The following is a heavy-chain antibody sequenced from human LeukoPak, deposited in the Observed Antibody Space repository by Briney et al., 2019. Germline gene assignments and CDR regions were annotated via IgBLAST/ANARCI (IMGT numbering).Heavy chain of an antibody. CDR2: ISRSGSTI. Sequence: PGGSLRLSCAASGFTFSGSAMSWVRQVPGKGLEWLSYISRSGSTIYYADSVKGRFTISRDNAKNSLYLQMNSLRDEDTAVYYCVRRVPNNSSWYELFDYWGQGTLVTVSS. J-gene: IGHJ4*02. CDR1: GFTFSGSA. V-gene: IGHV3-48*02. D-gene: IGHD6-13*01. CDR3: VRRVPNNSSWYELFDY.